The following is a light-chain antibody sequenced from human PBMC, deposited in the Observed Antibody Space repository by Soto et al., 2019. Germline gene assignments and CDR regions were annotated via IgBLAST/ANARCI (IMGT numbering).Light chain of an antibody. CDR1: SSDVGAYDY. V-gene: IGLV2-14*01. J-gene: IGLJ2*01. Sequence: QSVLTQPASVSGSLGQSITISCTGTSSDVGAYDYVSWYQQHPGKVPKLMIYDVINRPSGVSNRFSGPKSGNTASLSISGLQPEDEADYYCSSFTRNSNVVFGGGTKLTVL. CDR2: DVI. CDR3: SSFTRNSNVV.